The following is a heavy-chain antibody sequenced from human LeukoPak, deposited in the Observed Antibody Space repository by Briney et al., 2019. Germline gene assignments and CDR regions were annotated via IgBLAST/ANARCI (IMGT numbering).Heavy chain of an antibody. CDR1: GFTFSSYG. CDR3: AKDPAGAPEYYFDY. CDR2: ISYDGSNK. V-gene: IGHV3-30*18. D-gene: IGHD1-14*01. Sequence: GRSLRLSCAASGFTFSSYGVHWVRQAPGKGLEWVAVISYDGSNKYYADSVKGRFTISRDNSKSTLYLQMNSLRAEDTAVYYCAKDPAGAPEYYFDYWGQGTLVTVSS. J-gene: IGHJ4*02.